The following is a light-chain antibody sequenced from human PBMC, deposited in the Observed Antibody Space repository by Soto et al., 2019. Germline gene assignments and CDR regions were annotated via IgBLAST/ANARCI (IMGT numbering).Light chain of an antibody. CDR3: QQRSSWPPIT. CDR2: DAS. V-gene: IGKV3-11*01. J-gene: IGKJ5*01. Sequence: EIVMTPSLAILSLSPGERATLSFRASQSIGNFLAWYQQKPGQPPRLLIFDASNRAAGVPARFSGSGSGTDFTLTIRSLEPEDFAVYFCQQRSSWPPITFGQGTRIAIK. CDR1: QSIGNF.